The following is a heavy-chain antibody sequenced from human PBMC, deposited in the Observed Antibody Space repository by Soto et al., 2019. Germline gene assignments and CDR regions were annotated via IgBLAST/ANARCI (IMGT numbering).Heavy chain of an antibody. CDR1: GYTFTSYD. J-gene: IGHJ4*02. V-gene: IGHV1-8*01. D-gene: IGHD3-10*01. CDR2: MNPYNGNT. Sequence: ASVKVSCKASGYTFTSYDINWVRQAPGQGLEWMGWMNPYNGNTGYAQNFQGRVTMTRNTSISTAYMELSSLRSEDTAVYYCARGPGDRGCFDYWGQGALVTVSS. CDR3: ARGPGDRGCFDY.